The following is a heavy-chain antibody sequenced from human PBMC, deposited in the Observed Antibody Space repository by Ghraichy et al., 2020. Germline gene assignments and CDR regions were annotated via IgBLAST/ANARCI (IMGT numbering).Heavy chain of an antibody. CDR3: ARDRPPTYYDFWSGNTDGMDV. D-gene: IGHD3-3*01. J-gene: IGHJ6*02. Sequence: GGSLRLSCAASGFTFSSYDMHWVRQATGKGLEWVSAIGTADDTYYPGSVKGRFTISRENAKNTLYLQMNSLRAEDTAVYYCARDRPPTYYDFWSGNTDGMDVWGQGTTVTGSS. V-gene: IGHV3-13*01. CDR1: GFTFSSYD. CDR2: IGTADDT.